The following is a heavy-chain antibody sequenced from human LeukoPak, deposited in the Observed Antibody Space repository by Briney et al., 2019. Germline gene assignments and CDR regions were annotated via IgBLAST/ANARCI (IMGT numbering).Heavy chain of an antibody. J-gene: IGHJ5*02. CDR3: ARHLWHYDILTGYYTGYNWFDP. CDR1: GGSISSSSYY. D-gene: IGHD3-9*01. CDR2: IYYSGST. Sequence: NSSETLSLTCTVSGGSISSSSYYWGWIRQPPGKGLEWIGSIYYSGSTYYNPSLKSRVTISVDTSKNQFSLKLSSVTAADTAVYYCARHLWHYDILTGYYTGYNWFDPWGQGTLVTVSS. V-gene: IGHV4-39*01.